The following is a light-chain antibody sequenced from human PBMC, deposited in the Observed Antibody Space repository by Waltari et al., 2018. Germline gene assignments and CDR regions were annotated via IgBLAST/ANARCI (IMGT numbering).Light chain of an antibody. CDR2: DVS. CDR1: SSSVGGYNY. J-gene: IGLJ3*02. V-gene: IGLV2-14*03. CDR3: SSYTTSSTRV. Sequence: QSALTQPASVSGSPGQSITISCTGTSSSVGGYNYVSWYQQHPGKAPKLIVYDVSTRPSGVSDRFSGSKSGNTAFLTISGLQAEDEADYYCSSYTTSSTRVFGGGTKLTVL.